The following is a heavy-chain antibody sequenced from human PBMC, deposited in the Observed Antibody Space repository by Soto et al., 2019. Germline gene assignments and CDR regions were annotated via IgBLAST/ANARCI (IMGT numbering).Heavy chain of an antibody. D-gene: IGHD2-21*02. CDR2: IYHSGST. V-gene: IGHV4-61*01. CDR3: ARGADSVCFPH. J-gene: IGHJ4*02. Sequence: LETLSFACTVSGGSVSSGIYYWSWIRQPPGKGVEWIGYIYHSGSTYYNPSLKSRVTISVDRSKNQFSLKLSSVTAADTAVYYCARGADSVCFPHWGQGTLVTVSS. CDR1: GGSVSSGIYY.